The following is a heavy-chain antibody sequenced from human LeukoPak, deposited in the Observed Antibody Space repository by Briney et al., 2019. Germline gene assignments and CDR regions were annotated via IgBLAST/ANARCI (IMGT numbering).Heavy chain of an antibody. CDR2: IYYSGST. D-gene: IGHD3-22*01. V-gene: IGHV4-59*01. Sequence: PSETLSLTCTVSGGSLSSYYWSWIRQPPGKGLEWIGYIYYSGSTNYNPALKSRVTISVDTSKNQFSLKLSSVTAADTAVYYCARGYDYYDSSGYPIPFDYWGQGTLVTVSS. J-gene: IGHJ4*02. CDR1: GGSLSSYY. CDR3: ARGYDYYDSSGYPIPFDY.